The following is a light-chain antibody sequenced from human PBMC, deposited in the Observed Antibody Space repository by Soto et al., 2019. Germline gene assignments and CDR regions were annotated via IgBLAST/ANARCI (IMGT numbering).Light chain of an antibody. J-gene: IGLJ1*01. CDR2: GNS. V-gene: IGLV1-40*01. CDR3: QSYDSSLSGYV. CDR1: SSNIGAGYD. Sequence: QSVLTQPPSVSGAPGHRVTISCTGSSSNIGAGYDVHWYQQLPGTAPKLLIYGNSNRPSGVPDRFSGSKSGTSASLAITGLQAEDEADYYCQSYDSSLSGYVFGTGTNVTDL.